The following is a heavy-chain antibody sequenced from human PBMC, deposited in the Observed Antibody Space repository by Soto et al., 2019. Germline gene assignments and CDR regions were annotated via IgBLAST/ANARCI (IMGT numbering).Heavy chain of an antibody. D-gene: IGHD2-21*01. V-gene: IGHV4-31*03. Sequence: QVQLQESGPGLVKPSQTLSLTCTVSGASISRVGYYWNWLRQHPRKGLEGIGYIYHSGSTIYNPSLKGRITIAIYTSKNRLSLELSNVTAADTAVYYCARDSAGAYGLGWFDPWGQGILVTVSS. CDR1: GASISRVGYY. CDR3: ARDSAGAYGLGWFDP. CDR2: IYHSGST. J-gene: IGHJ5*02.